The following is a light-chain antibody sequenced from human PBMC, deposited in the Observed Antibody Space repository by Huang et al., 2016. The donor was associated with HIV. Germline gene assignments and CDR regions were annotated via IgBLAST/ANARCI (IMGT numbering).Light chain of an antibody. V-gene: IGKV1-33*01. J-gene: IGKJ5*01. CDR2: GAS. CDR1: QDISNY. Sequence: DIQMTQSPSSLSASVGDRVTITCQASQDISNYLNWYQQKPGKAPQLLIYGASNLETGVPSRFSGSGSGTAFTFTISSLQPEDIATYYCQQYDNLPITFGQGTRLEMK. CDR3: QQYDNLPIT.